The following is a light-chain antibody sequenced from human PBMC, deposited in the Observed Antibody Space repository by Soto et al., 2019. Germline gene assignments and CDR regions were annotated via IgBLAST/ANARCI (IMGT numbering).Light chain of an antibody. CDR3: AAWDDSLSGRL. Sequence: QSVLTQPPSASGTPGQRVTISCSVSSSNIGSSHVYWYQQLPGTAPKLLIYKNNQRPSGVPDRFSGSKSGTSASLAISGLRSEDEADYYCAAWDDSLSGRLFGTGTKLTVL. CDR1: SSNIGSSH. J-gene: IGLJ1*01. CDR2: KNN. V-gene: IGLV1-47*01.